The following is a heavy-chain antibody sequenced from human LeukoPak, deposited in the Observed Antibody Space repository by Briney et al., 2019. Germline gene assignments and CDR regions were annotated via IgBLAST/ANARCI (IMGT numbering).Heavy chain of an antibody. D-gene: IGHD3-10*01. CDR3: AGGRDYYGSGSYSFDY. J-gene: IGHJ4*02. V-gene: IGHV1-8*03. CDR2: MNPNSGNT. CDR1: GYTFTSYD. Sequence: GASVKVSCKASGYTFTSYDINWVRQATGQGLEWMGWMNPNSGNTGYAQKFQGRVTITRNTSISTAYMELSSLRSEDTAVYYCAGGRDYYGSGSYSFDYWGQGTLVTVSS.